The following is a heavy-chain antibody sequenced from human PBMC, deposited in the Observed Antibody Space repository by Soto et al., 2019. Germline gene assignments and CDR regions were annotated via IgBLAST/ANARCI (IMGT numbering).Heavy chain of an antibody. CDR1: GGSISSGGYY. V-gene: IGHV4-31*03. CDR3: ARAHPQGDYYYYYMDV. Sequence: QVQLQESGPGLVKPSQTLSLTCTVSGGSISSGGYYWSWIRPHPGKGLAWIGYIYYRGSTYYNPSLKSRVTISVDTSKNQFSLKLSSVTAADTAVYYCARAHPQGDYYYYYMDVWGKGTTVTVSS. CDR2: IYYRGST. J-gene: IGHJ6*03. D-gene: IGHD3-16*01.